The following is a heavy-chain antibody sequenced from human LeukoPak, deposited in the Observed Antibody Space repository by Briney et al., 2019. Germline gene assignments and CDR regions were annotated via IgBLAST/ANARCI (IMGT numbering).Heavy chain of an antibody. CDR1: GYSISSGYY. D-gene: IGHD3-3*01. Sequence: SETLSLTCTVSGYSISSGYYWGWIRQPPGKGLEWIGSIYHSGSTYYNPSLKSRVTISVDTSKNQFSLKLSSVTAADTAVYYCARPPRLWRGSHSPIDYWGQGTLVTVSS. CDR2: IYHSGST. CDR3: ARPPRLWRGSHSPIDY. J-gene: IGHJ4*02. V-gene: IGHV4-38-2*02.